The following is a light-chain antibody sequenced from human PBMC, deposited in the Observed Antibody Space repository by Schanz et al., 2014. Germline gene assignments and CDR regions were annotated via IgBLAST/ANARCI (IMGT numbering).Light chain of an antibody. J-gene: IGLJ3*02. CDR2: EVS. V-gene: IGLV2-11*01. CDR3: CSYAGTYTWV. CDR1: NSDVGGYNY. Sequence: QSALTQPRSVSGSPGQSVTISCTGTNSDVGGYNYVSWYQQHPDKAPKLMIYEVSKRPSGVPDRFSGSKSGNTASLTISGLQAEDEADYYCCSYAGTYTWVFGGGTKLTVL.